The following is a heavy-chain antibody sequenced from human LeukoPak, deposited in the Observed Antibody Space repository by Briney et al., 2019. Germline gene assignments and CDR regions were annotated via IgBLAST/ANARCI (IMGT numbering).Heavy chain of an antibody. CDR3: ARGVVFDY. J-gene: IGHJ4*02. CDR2: INHSGST. V-gene: IGHV4-34*01. Sequence: GSLRLSCAASGFTFSSYSMNWVRQPPGKGLEWIGEINHSGSTNYNPSLKSRVTISVDTSKNQFSLKLSSVTAADTAVYYCARGVVFDYWGQGTLVTVSS. CDR1: GFTFSSYS.